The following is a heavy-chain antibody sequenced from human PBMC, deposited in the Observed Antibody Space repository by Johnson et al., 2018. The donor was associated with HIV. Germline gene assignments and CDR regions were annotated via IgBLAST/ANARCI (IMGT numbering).Heavy chain of an antibody. J-gene: IGHJ3*02. V-gene: IGHV3-NL1*01. Sequence: QVQLVESGGGVVQPGRSLRLSCAASGFTFSSYAMHWVRQAPGKGLEWVSVIYSGGSTYYADSVKGRFTISRDNSKNTLYLQMNSLRAEATAVYYCARSLIAAADAFDIWCLGTMVTVSS. CDR3: ARSLIAAADAFDI. D-gene: IGHD6-13*01. CDR1: GFTFSSYA. CDR2: IYSGGST.